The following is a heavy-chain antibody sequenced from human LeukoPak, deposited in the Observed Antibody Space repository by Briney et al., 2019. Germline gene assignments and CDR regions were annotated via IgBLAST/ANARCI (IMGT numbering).Heavy chain of an antibody. CDR3: ARHRTSSNYFDY. CDR2: IYHIGST. J-gene: IGHJ4*02. D-gene: IGHD1-1*01. V-gene: IGHV4-38-2*01. CDR1: GYSISSGYY. Sequence: SETLSLTCAVSGYSISSGYYWGWIRQPPGEGLEWIGSIYHIGSTYYNPSLKSRVTISVDTSKNQFSLKLRSVTAADTAVYYCARHRTSSNYFDYWGQGTLVTVSS.